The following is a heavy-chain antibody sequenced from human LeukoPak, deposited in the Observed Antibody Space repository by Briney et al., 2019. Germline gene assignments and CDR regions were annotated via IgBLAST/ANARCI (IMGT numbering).Heavy chain of an antibody. CDR2: INIDGSST. J-gene: IGHJ4*02. Sequence: GGSLRVSSAAPVFSFSSYWMHSVCQAPGKGLWWVSRINIDGSSTSYADPVKGRFTIYRENAKKTLYMQMNSLRAEDTAVYYCARVWDYWAQGTLVTVS. CDR1: VFSFSSYW. V-gene: IGHV3-74*01. CDR3: ARVWDY. D-gene: IGHD2-21*01.